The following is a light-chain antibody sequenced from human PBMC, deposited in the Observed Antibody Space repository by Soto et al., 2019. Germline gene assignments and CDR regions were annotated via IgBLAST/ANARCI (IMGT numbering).Light chain of an antibody. V-gene: IGKV3-20*01. CDR1: QSVTNNY. CDR3: QQYGNSPIT. CDR2: GAS. Sequence: ENLLTQSRGTLSLSPGERSTLSCRSSQSVTNNYLAWYQQKPGQAPRLLIDGASSRATGVPDRFSGTGSGTDFTLTISRLEPEDFAVFYCQQYGNSPITFGQGTRLEI. J-gene: IGKJ5*01.